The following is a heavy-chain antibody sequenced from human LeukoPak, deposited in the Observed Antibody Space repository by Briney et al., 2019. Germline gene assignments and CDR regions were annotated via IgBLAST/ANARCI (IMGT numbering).Heavy chain of an antibody. D-gene: IGHD2-2*02. CDR3: AKSYTHGWPYYLYL. CDR2: ISGSGGST. CDR1: GFTFSTYG. V-gene: IGHV3-23*01. J-gene: IGHJ4*02. Sequence: GGSLRLSCAACGFTFSTYGMSWLRQAPGKGLEWVSTISGSGGSTYYADSVKGRFTISRDSSENTLYVQMNSLRVDDTAVYYCAKSYTHGWPYYLYLWGQGTLVTVSS.